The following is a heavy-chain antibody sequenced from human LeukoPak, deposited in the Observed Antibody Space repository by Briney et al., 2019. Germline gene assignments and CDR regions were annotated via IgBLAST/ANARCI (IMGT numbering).Heavy chain of an antibody. V-gene: IGHV1-2*02. CDR1: GYTFTGYY. D-gene: IGHD6-13*01. J-gene: IGHJ4*02. CDR3: ARARNYIAAAGTLGY. CDR2: INPNSGGT. Sequence: ASVKVSCKASGYTFTGYYMHWVRQAPGQGLEWMGWINPNSGGTNYAQKFQGRVTMTRDTSISTAYMELSRLRSDDTAVYYCARARNYIAAAGTLGYWGQGTLVTVSS.